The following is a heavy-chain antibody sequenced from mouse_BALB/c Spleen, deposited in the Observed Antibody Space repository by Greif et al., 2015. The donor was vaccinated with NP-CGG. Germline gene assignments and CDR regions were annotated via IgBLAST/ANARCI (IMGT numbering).Heavy chain of an antibody. CDR1: GFTFGNYW. CDR3: TRYGYDYAMDY. D-gene: IGHD2-2*01. V-gene: IGHV6-6*02. Sequence: EVMLVESGGGLVQPGGSMKLSCVASGFTFGNYWMNWVRQSPEKGLEWVAEIRLKSNNYATHYAESVKGRFTISRDDSKSSVYLQMNNLRAEDTGIYYRTRYGYDYAMDYWGQGTSVTVSS. J-gene: IGHJ4*01. CDR2: IRLKSNNYAT.